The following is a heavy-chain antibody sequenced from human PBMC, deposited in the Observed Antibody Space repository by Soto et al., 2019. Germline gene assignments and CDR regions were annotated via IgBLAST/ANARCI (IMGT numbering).Heavy chain of an antibody. CDR1: GFTFSSYS. CDR2: ISSSSSYI. CDR3: ARVERAYCGGDCYDY. J-gene: IGHJ4*02. D-gene: IGHD2-21*01. V-gene: IGHV3-21*01. Sequence: EVQLVESGGGLVKPGGSLRLSCAASGFTFSSYSMNWVRQAPGKGLEWVSSISSSSSYIYYADSVKGRFTFSRDNAKNSLYLQMNSLRAEDTAVYYCARVERAYCGGDCYDYWGQGTLVTVSS.